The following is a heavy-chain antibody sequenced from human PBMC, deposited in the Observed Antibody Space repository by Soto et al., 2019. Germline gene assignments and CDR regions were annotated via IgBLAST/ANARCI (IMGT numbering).Heavy chain of an antibody. CDR2: ISSNGGST. CDR3: VKGGRITIFGVVIRGTNYGMDV. Sequence: GGSLRLSCSASGFTFSSYAMHWVRQAPGKGLEYVSAISSNGGSTYYADSVKGRFTISRDNSKSTLYLQMSSLRAEDTAVYYCVKGGRITIFGVVIRGTNYGMDVWGQGTTVTVSS. J-gene: IGHJ6*02. V-gene: IGHV3-64D*06. D-gene: IGHD3-3*01. CDR1: GFTFSSYA.